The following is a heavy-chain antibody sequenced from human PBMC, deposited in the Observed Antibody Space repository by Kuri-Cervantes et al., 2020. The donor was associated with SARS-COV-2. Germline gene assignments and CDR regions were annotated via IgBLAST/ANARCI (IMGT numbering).Heavy chain of an antibody. CDR1: GFTVSDNY. D-gene: IGHD3-3*01. J-gene: IGHJ6*02. V-gene: IGHV3-66*01. Sequence: GGSLRLSCAASGFTVSDNYMSWVRQAPGKGLEWVSVIYAGGYTYYADSVKGRFTISRDNSKNTLYLQMNSLRAEDTAVYYCASNYDFWSGYYGYYGMDVWGQGTTVTVSS. CDR3: ASNYDFWSGYYGYYGMDV. CDR2: IYAGGYT.